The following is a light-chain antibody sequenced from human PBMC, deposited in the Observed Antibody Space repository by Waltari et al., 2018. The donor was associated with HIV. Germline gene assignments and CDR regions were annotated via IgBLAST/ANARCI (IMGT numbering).Light chain of an antibody. V-gene: IGKV1-8*01. J-gene: IGKJ4*01. CDR1: QDITNH. CDR2: GTS. CDR3: EQHYSFPHT. Sequence: IRMTQSPSSVSASTADRVTITCRASQDITNHLAWYQQKPGRAPKLLIYGTSTLQSGVPSRFNGSKSGTDFTLTISCLQSEDFATYFCEQHYSFPHTFGGGTKVEVK.